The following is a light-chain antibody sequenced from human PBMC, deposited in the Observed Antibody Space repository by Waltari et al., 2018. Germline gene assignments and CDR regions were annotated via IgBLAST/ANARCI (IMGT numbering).Light chain of an antibody. CDR1: YSNIGSNT. V-gene: IGLV1-44*01. Sequence: QSVLPQPPSASGTPGQRVTISCSGSYSNIGSNTVNWYQQLPGTAPTLLIYNNNLRPSGVPDRFSGSKSGTSASLAITGLQSEDEADYYCAAWEDSLSGSYVFGTGTKVTVL. CDR2: NNN. CDR3: AAWEDSLSGSYV. J-gene: IGLJ1*01.